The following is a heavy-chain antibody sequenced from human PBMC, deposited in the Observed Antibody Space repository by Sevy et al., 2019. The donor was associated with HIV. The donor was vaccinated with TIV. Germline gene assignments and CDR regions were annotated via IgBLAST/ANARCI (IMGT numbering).Heavy chain of an antibody. D-gene: IGHD2-2*01. V-gene: IGHV4-39*01. CDR2: IYYSGST. CDR1: GGSISSSSYY. Sequence: SETLSLTCTVSGGSISSSSYYWGWIRQPPGKGLEWIGSIYYSGSTYYNPSLKSRVTISVDTSKNQFSLQLSSVTAADTAVYYCARHWAFCSSTSCPWEYYYYGMDVWGQGTTVTVSS. J-gene: IGHJ6*02. CDR3: ARHWAFCSSTSCPWEYYYYGMDV.